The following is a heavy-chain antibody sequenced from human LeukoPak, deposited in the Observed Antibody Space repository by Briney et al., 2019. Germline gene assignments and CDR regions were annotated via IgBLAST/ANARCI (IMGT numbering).Heavy chain of an antibody. CDR1: GFTFSSYA. D-gene: IGHD3-22*01. CDR3: ARDLNYDSSGLNDY. CDR2: ISYDGSNK. V-gene: IGHV3-30*04. J-gene: IGHJ4*02. Sequence: GGALRLSCAASGFTFSSYAMHGVRQAPAKGLEGVAVISYDGSNKYYADSVKGRFTISRDNSKNTLYLQMNSLRAEDTAVYYCARDLNYDSSGLNDYWGQGTLVTVSS.